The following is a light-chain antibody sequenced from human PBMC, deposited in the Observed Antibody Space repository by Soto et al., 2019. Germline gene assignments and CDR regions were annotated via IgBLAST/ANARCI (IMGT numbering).Light chain of an antibody. J-gene: IGLJ1*01. V-gene: IGLV1-40*01. CDR2: GNS. CDR3: QSYDSSLSAHYV. Sequence: QSVLKQPPSVSGATGQRVTISCTGSSSNIGATYDVQWYQQLPGTAPKLLIYGNSNRPSGVPDRFSGSKSGTSASLAITGLQADDEADYYCQSYDSSLSAHYVFGTGTKVTVL. CDR1: SSNIGATYD.